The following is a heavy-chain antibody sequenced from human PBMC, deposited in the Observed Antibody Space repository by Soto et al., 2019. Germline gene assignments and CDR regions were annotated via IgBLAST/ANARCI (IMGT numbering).Heavy chain of an antibody. CDR3: ARELYYDFWSGPNNWFDP. CDR1: GGSISSYY. J-gene: IGHJ5*02. V-gene: IGHV4-59*01. D-gene: IGHD3-3*01. Sequence: PSETLSLTCTVSGGSISSYYWSWIRQPPGKGLEWIGYIYYSGSTNYNPSLKSRVTISVDTSKNQFSLKLSSVTAADTAVYYCARELYYDFWSGPNNWFDPWGQGTLVTVSS. CDR2: IYYSGST.